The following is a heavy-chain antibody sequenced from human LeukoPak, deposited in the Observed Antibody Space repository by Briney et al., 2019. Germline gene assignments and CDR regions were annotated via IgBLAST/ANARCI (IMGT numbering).Heavy chain of an antibody. D-gene: IGHD3-3*01. J-gene: IGHJ5*02. V-gene: IGHV4-59*01. Sequence: SETLSLTCTVSGGSISSYYWSWIRQPPGKGLEWIGHIYYSGSTNYNPSLKSRVTISVDTSKNQFSLKLSSVTAADTAVYYCARATPNYDFWSGYPNWFDPWGQGTLVTVSS. CDR1: GGSISSYY. CDR3: ARATPNYDFWSGYPNWFDP. CDR2: IYYSGST.